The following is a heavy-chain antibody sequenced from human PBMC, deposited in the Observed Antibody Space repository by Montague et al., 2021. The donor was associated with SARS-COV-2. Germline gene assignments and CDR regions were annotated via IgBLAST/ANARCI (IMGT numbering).Heavy chain of an antibody. CDR1: IGSISSGSYC. CDR3: ARDGYSSGWNGLHWFDP. D-gene: IGHD6-25*01. Sequence: TLSLTCTVSIGSISSGSYCWSWIRQPAGKGLEWIGRIYTSGSTNYNPSLKSRVTISVDTSKNQFSLKLSSVTAADTAVYYCARDGYSSGWNGLHWFDPWGQGALVTVPS. J-gene: IGHJ5*02. CDR2: IYTSGST. V-gene: IGHV4-61*02.